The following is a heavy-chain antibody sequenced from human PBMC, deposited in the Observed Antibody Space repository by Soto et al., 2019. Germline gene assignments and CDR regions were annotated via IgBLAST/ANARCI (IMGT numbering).Heavy chain of an antibody. J-gene: IGHJ6*02. CDR3: GAVGCSGGSCYSFYYGMDV. CDR1: GGTFSSYA. CDR2: IIPIFGTA. D-gene: IGHD2-15*01. Sequence: QVQLVQSGAEVKKPGSSVKVSSKASGGTFSSYAISWVRQAPGQGLEWMGGIIPIFGTANYAQKFQGRVTITADESTSTAYMELSSLRSEDTAVYYCGAVGCSGGSCYSFYYGMDVWGQGTTVTVSS. V-gene: IGHV1-69*12.